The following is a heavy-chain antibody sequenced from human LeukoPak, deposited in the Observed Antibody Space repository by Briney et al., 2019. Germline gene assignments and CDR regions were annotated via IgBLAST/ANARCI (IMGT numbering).Heavy chain of an antibody. CDR2: ISGSGGTT. J-gene: IGHJ5*02. CDR3: AKGYCASFTCYSRFDP. Sequence: PGGSLRLSCAASGFTFSSYAMSWVRQAPGKGQEWVSAISGSGGTTYYADSVKGRFTISRDNYKNKLFLQMNSLRAEDTALYYCAKGYCASFTCYSRFDPWGQGTLVTVSS. V-gene: IGHV3-23*01. D-gene: IGHD2-21*02. CDR1: GFTFSSYA.